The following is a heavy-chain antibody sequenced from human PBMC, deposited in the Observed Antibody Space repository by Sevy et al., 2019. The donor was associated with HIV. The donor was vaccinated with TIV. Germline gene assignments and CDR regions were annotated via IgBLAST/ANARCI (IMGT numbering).Heavy chain of an antibody. CDR2: ISWKSGSI. V-gene: IGHV3-9*01. CDR3: AKDISDGSGFFTKGAFDI. Sequence: GGSLRLSCAASGFSFDDYAMHWVRQAPGKGLEWVSGISWKSGSIDYADSVKGRFTISRDNAKNSLFLQMNSLRAEDTALYYCAKDISDGSGFFTKGAFDIWGQGTMVTVS. J-gene: IGHJ3*02. CDR1: GFSFDDYA. D-gene: IGHD6-25*01.